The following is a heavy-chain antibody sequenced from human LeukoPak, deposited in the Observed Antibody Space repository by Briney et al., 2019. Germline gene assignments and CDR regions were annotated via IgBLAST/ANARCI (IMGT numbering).Heavy chain of an antibody. CDR2: IIPIFGTA. V-gene: IGHV1-69*13. D-gene: IGHD2-2*01. CDR3: ASRLYCSNTRCRNFPFAY. J-gene: IGHJ4*02. CDR1: GGTFSSYA. Sequence: VASVKVSCXASGGTFSSYAINWVRQAPGQGLEWMGGIIPIFGTANYAQKFQDRVPITADESTSTAYMELSSLRSEDTAIYYCASRLYCSNTRCRNFPFAYWGQGTLVTVSS.